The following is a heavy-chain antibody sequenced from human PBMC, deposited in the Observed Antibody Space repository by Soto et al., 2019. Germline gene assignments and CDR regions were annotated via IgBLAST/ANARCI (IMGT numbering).Heavy chain of an antibody. Sequence: EVQLVESGGGLVQPGGSLRLSCAASGFTFSSYWMHWVRQAPGKGLVWVSRINSDGSSTSYADSVKGRFTISRDNAKNTMYLQMKSLRAEETAVYYCAREGGGRYYYYGMDVWGQGTTVTVSS. D-gene: IGHD3-16*01. CDR2: INSDGSST. CDR1: GFTFSSYW. V-gene: IGHV3-74*01. CDR3: AREGGGRYYYYGMDV. J-gene: IGHJ6*02.